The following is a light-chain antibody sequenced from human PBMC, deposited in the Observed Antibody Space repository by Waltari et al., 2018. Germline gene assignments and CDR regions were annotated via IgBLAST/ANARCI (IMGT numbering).Light chain of an antibody. CDR3: QQYYDYPIN. CDR2: DAS. CDR1: QNLNTF. J-gene: IGKJ5*01. Sequence: DIQMTQSPSTVSASLGDRVTITCRASQNLNTFLYWYQQKPGAVPNLLIYDASTLERGVPSRFSVSGSGTHFTLTISGLQPDDFATYYCQQYYDYPINFGQGTRL. V-gene: IGKV1-5*01.